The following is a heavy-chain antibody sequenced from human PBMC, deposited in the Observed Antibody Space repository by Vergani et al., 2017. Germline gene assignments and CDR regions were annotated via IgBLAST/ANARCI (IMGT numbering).Heavy chain of an antibody. CDR2: IYYSGST. Sequence: QVQLQQWGAGLLKPSETLSLTCAVYGGSFSGYYWSWIRQPPGKGLEWIGYIYYSGSTNYNPSLKSRVTISVDTSKNQFSLKLSSVTAADTAVYYCARELTSVGYYYYMDVWGKGTTVTVSS. J-gene: IGHJ6*03. CDR1: GGSFSGYY. CDR3: ARELTSVGYYYYMDV. V-gene: IGHV4-34*11. D-gene: IGHD4-23*01.